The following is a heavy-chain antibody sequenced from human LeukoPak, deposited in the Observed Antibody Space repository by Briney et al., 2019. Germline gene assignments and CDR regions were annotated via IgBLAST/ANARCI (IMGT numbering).Heavy chain of an antibody. CDR1: GFTFSSYG. CDR3: TRGYCSGGTCYSVYFDC. CDR2: IWYDGSNK. V-gene: IGHV3-33*01. Sequence: GRSLRLSCAASGFTFSSYGMHWVLQAPGKGLEWVAVIWYDGSNKYYADSVKGRFTISRDNSKNTLYLQMNSLRAEDTAVYYCTRGYCSGGTCYSVYFDCWGQGALVTVFS. D-gene: IGHD2-15*01. J-gene: IGHJ4*02.